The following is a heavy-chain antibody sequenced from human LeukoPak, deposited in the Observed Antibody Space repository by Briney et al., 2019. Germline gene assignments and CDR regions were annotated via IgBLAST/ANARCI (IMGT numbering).Heavy chain of an antibody. V-gene: IGHV1-3*01. CDR2: INAGNGNT. Sequence: ASVKVSCKASGYTFINYAINWGRQAPGQRPEWIGWINAGNGNTKYSQKFQGRVTITRDTSASTAYMELSSLTTEDTGIYYCARGPRAAADDYWGQGTLVTVSS. D-gene: IGHD6-13*01. CDR1: GYTFINYA. CDR3: ARGPRAAADDY. J-gene: IGHJ4*02.